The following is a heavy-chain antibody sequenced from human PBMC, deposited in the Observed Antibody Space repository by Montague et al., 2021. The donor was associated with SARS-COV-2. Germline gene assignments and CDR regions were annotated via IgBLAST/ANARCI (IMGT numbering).Heavy chain of an antibody. CDR2: IYANGTF. CDR3: ASDAYYFGPGGENHGAFDP. J-gene: IGHJ5*02. D-gene: IGHD2/OR15-2a*01. V-gene: IGHV4-4*07. CDR1: GDSITTYGDSIGGYF. Sequence: SETLSLTCSVSGDSITTYGDSIGGYFWRWMRQPAGKGLEWIGRIYANGTFDYNPSLNSRDSMSMDTSKQEFSMSPISVTAADTAVYYCASDAYYFGPGGENHGAFDPWGQGTLVTVSS.